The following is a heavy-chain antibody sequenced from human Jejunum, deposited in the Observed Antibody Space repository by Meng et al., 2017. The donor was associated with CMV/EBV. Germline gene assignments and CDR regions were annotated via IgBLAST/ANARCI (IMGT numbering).Heavy chain of an antibody. Sequence: QVQRQEQGPGLVNSLGTLCITWAVSGSSMSSSNWWSSLGQRPGKGLGWIGEISNSGNTHNNPSIKSRASIEVENSTNQFSLKLSSVTAADTAVYYCARADKVRLDYWGQGTLVTVSS. CDR3: ARADKVRLDY. CDR1: GSSMSSSNW. CDR2: ISNSGNT. J-gene: IGHJ4*02. V-gene: IGHV4-4*02.